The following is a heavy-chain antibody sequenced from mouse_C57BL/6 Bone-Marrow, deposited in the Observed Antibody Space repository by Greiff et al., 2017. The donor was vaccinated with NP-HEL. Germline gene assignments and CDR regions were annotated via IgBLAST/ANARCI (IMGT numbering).Heavy chain of an antibody. V-gene: IGHV1-80*01. CDR3: ARSGTTVVAPFAY. J-gene: IGHJ3*01. D-gene: IGHD1-1*01. CDR2: IYPGDGDT. Sequence: VQLQQSGASVKISCKASGYAFSSYWMNWVKQRPGKGLEWIGQIYPGDGDTNYNGKFKGKATLTADKSSSTAYMKLSSLTSEDAAVYFCARSGTTVVAPFAYWGQGTLVTVSA. CDR1: GYAFSSYW.